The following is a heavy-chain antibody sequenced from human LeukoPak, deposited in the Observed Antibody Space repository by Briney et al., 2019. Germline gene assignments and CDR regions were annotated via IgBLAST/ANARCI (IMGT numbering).Heavy chain of an antibody. V-gene: IGHV4-30-4*01. J-gene: IGHJ4*02. D-gene: IGHD6-13*01. CDR2: IYYSGSA. CDR3: ARGDGSSWFYY. CDR1: GGSISSGDYY. Sequence: PSETLSLTCTVSGGSISSGDYYWSWIRQPPGKGLEWIGYIYYSGSAYYNPSLKSRVTISVDTSRNQFSLKLRSVTAADTAVYYCARGDGSSWFYYWGQGTLVTVSS.